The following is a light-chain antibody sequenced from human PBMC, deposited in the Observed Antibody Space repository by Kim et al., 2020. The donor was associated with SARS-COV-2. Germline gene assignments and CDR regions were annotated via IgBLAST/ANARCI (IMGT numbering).Light chain of an antibody. Sequence: EIVLTQSPGTLSLSPGERATLSCSASQSVSSCYLAWYQQKPGQAPRLLIYGASSRATGIPDRFSGSGSGTDFTLTISRLEPEDFAVYYCQQYGSSPMYTFGQGTKLEIK. J-gene: IGKJ2*01. CDR3: QQYGSSPMYT. CDR1: QSVSSCY. V-gene: IGKV3-20*01. CDR2: GAS.